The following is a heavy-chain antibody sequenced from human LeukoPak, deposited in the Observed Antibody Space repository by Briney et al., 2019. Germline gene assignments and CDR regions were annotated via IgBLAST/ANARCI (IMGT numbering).Heavy chain of an antibody. CDR3: AREGITGTTSPYFDY. Sequence: PGGSLRLSCAASGFTFNNYPMSWVRQAPGKGLEWVSSISENGGYTYYADSVKGRFTISRDNSNNTVNLQMNSLRAEDTAVYYCAREGITGTTSPYFDYWGQGTLVTVSS. CDR1: GFTFNNYP. D-gene: IGHD1-20*01. J-gene: IGHJ4*02. CDR2: ISENGGYT. V-gene: IGHV3-23*01.